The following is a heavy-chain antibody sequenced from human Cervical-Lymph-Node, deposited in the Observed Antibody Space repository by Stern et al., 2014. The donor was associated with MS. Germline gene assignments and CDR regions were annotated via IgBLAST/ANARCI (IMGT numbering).Heavy chain of an antibody. J-gene: IGHJ3*01. CDR2: IGTNRGNT. CDR3: RAGADAFDV. Sequence: VHLVESGAEVKKPGASVKVSCKASGYTFTNYAISWVRQAPGQGLEWMGWIGTNRGNTNCAQRFQGRVTLATDTSTSTVYMELRSLRSDDTAMYYCRAGADAFDVWGQGTMVTVSS. D-gene: IGHD6-13*01. CDR1: GYTFTNYA. V-gene: IGHV1-18*01.